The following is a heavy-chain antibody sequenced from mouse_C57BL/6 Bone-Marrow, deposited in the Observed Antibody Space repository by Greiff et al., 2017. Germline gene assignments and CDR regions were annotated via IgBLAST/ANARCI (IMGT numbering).Heavy chain of an antibody. CDR2: IDPENGDT. CDR3: TRPGYAMDY. Sequence: VQLQQSGAELVRPGASVKLSCTASGFNIKDDYMHWVKQRPEQGLEWIGWIDPENGDTEYAPKFPGKATITADTSSNTAYLQLSSLTSEDTAVSYCTRPGYAMDYWGQGTSVTVSS. CDR1: GFNIKDDY. J-gene: IGHJ4*01. V-gene: IGHV14-4*01.